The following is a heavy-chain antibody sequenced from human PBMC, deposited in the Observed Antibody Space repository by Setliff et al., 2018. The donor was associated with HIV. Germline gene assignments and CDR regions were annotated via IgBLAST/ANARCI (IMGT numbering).Heavy chain of an antibody. D-gene: IGHD3-10*01. J-gene: IGHJ4*02. V-gene: IGHV4-61*02. CDR3: ARDHGSFDY. Sequence: PSETLSLTCTVSGGSINSGSTYWTWIRQPAGKGLEWIGRVHSSGSFNYNPSLRSRIIISVDPSKNQLSLHLTSVTAADTAVYYCARDHGSFDYWGQGTLVTVSS. CDR1: GGSINSGSTY. CDR2: VHSSGSF.